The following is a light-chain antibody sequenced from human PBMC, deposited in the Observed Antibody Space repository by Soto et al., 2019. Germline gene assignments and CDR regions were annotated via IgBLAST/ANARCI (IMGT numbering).Light chain of an antibody. CDR3: QQTNSFPRT. Sequence: DIKMTQSPSSVSAYVGDSVTITCRASQDISSWLAWYQQKPGKAPNLLIYAASSLQSGVPSRFSGSGSGTDFTLTINSLQPEDIATYYCQQTNSFPRTFGQGTNVDVK. J-gene: IGKJ1*01. V-gene: IGKV1-12*01. CDR2: AAS. CDR1: QDISSW.